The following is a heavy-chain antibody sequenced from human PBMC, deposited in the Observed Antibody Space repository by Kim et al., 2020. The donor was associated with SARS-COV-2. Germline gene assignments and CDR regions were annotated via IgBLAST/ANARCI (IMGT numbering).Heavy chain of an antibody. CDR1: GDSISRGGYY. V-gene: IGHV4-31*03. CDR3: ASLYYYTLWTS. CDR2: IYYSGSI. Sequence: SETLSLTCTVSGDSISRGGYYWNWIRQHPGKGLEWIGHIYYSGSIYYNPSLKSRVTISLDTSKNQFSLKLSSVTAADTAVYYCASLYYYTLWTSGAKGPRSPSP. J-gene: IGHJ6*02.